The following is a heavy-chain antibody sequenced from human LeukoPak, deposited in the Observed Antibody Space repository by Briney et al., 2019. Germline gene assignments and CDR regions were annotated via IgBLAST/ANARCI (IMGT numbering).Heavy chain of an antibody. CDR2: MNPNSGNT. CDR3: ARLLGPLVNV. Sequence: ASVKVSCKASGYTFTGYYMHWVRQATGQGLEWMGWMNPNSGNTGYAQKFQGRVTMTRNTSISTAYMELSSLRSEDPAVYYCARLLGPLVNVWGQGTTVTVSS. D-gene: IGHD3-10*01. CDR1: GYTFTGYY. V-gene: IGHV1-8*02. J-gene: IGHJ6*02.